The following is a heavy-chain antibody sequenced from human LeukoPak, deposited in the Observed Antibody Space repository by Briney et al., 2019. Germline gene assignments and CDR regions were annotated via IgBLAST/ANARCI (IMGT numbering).Heavy chain of an antibody. V-gene: IGHV4-59*01. D-gene: IGHD3-9*01. CDR3: ARFEGYDFLTGYAYYFDY. CDR1: GGSISSYY. J-gene: IGHJ4*02. CDR2: IYYSGST. Sequence: PSETLSLTCTVSGGSISSYYWSWIRQPPGKGLKWIGYIYYSGSTNYNPPLKSRVTISVDTSKNQFSLKLNSVTAADTAVYYCARFEGYDFLTGYAYYFDYWGQGTLVTVSS.